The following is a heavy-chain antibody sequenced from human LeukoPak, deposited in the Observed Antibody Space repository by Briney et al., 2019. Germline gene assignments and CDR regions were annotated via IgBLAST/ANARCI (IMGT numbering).Heavy chain of an antibody. D-gene: IGHD2-15*01. V-gene: IGHV3-30*02. CDR2: IRYDGSNK. Sequence: GGSLRLSCVVSGFTFSTYGMHWVRQTPGKGLEGVAFIRYDGSNKVYVESVKGRFTISRDNSKNTLYLQMDSLRAEDKAVYYCAKSCSGGSCFPDSWGQGTLVTVSS. CDR1: GFTFSTYG. J-gene: IGHJ4*02. CDR3: AKSCSGGSCFPDS.